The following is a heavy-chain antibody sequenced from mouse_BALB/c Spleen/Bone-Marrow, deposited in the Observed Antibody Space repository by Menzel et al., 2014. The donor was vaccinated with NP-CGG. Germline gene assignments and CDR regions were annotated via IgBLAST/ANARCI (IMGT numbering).Heavy chain of an antibody. CDR3: TRSLYGNYVMDF. V-gene: IGHV1-15*01. Sequence: VQLQQSGAELVRPGASVALSCKASGYTFTDYEMHWVKQTPVHGLEWIGAIDPETGGTAYNQKFKGKATLTADKSSSTAYMELSSLTSEDSAVYYCTRSLYGNYVMDFWGQGTSVTVSS. CDR1: GYTFTDYE. J-gene: IGHJ4*01. D-gene: IGHD2-1*01. CDR2: IDPETGGT.